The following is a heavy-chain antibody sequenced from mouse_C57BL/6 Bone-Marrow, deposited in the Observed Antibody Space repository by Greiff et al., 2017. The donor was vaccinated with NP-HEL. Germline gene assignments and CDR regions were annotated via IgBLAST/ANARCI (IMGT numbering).Heavy chain of an antibody. CDR2: IYPGDGDT. CDR3: ARFHYYGSRDWYFDV. CDR1: GYAFSSSW. Sequence: QVQLKESGPELVKPGASVKISCKASGYAFSSSWMNWVKQRPGKGLEWIGRIYPGDGDTNYNGKFKGKATLTADKSSSTAYMQLSSLTSEDSAVYFCARFHYYGSRDWYFDVWGTGTTVTVSS. J-gene: IGHJ1*03. V-gene: IGHV1-82*01. D-gene: IGHD1-1*01.